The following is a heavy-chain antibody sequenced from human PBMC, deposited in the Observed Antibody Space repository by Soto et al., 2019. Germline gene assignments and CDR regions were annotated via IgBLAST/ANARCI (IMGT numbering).Heavy chain of an antibody. V-gene: IGHV4-30-2*06. CDR3: DRASGYDSFDY. CDR2: ISHLEST. Sequence: PSETLSLTCTVSGASISYGGFSWSWIRQSPGKGLEWIGYISHLESTYFHPSFKSRLTMSIDRTRNQFSLKLSSVTAADMAVYYCDRASGYDSFDYWGQGVLVTVSS. CDR1: GASISYGGFS. D-gene: IGHD5-12*01. J-gene: IGHJ4*02.